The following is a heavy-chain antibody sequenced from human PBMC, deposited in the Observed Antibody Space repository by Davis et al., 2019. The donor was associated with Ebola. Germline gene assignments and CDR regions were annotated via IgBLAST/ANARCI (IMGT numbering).Heavy chain of an antibody. CDR3: ARVGTDSYYYYGMDV. Sequence: GESLKISCAASGFTFSSYGMQWVRQAPGKGLEWVAVISHDGSNKYYAGSVKGRFTISRDNSKNTLYLQMNSLRAEDTAVYYCARVGTDSYYYYGMDVWGKGTTVTVSS. CDR2: ISHDGSNK. CDR1: GFTFSSYG. V-gene: IGHV3-30*03. J-gene: IGHJ6*04. D-gene: IGHD1-26*01.